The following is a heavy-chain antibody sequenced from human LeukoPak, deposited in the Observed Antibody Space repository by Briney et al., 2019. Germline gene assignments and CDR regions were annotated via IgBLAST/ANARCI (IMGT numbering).Heavy chain of an antibody. CDR1: GYTFTSYD. V-gene: IGHV1-8*01. D-gene: IGHD2-15*01. J-gene: IGHJ2*01. CDR2: MNPNSGNT. Sequence: GASVKVSCKASGYTFTSYDINWVRQATGQGLEWMGWMNPNSGNTGYAQKFQGRVTMTRNTSISTAYMELSSLRSEDTAVYYCARGVMVVVAANHWYFDLWGRGTLVTVSS. CDR3: ARGVMVVVAANHWYFDL.